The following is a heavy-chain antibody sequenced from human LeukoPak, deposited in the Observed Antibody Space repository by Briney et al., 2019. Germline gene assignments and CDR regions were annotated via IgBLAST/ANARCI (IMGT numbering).Heavy chain of an antibody. CDR3: ARVDCSSTSCYTFWFDP. CDR1: GYTFTSYG. CDR2: ISAYNGNT. Sequence: ASVKVSCKASGYTFTSYGISWVRQAPGRGLEWMGWISAYNGNTNYAQKLQGRVTMTTDTSTSTAYMELRSLRSDDTAVYYCARVDCSSTSCYTFWFDPWGQGTLVTVSS. D-gene: IGHD2-2*02. V-gene: IGHV1-18*01. J-gene: IGHJ5*02.